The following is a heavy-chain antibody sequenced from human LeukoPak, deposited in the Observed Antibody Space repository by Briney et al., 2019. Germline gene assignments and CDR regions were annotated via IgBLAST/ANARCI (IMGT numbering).Heavy chain of an antibody. V-gene: IGHV4-59*01. Sequence: SETLSLTCTVSGGSISSYYWSWIRQPPGKGLEWIGYIYYSGSINYNPSLKSRVTISVDTSKNQFSLKLSSVTAADTAVYYCARETDGYEISRYFDYWGQGTLVTVSS. D-gene: IGHD5-24*01. CDR1: GGSISSYY. J-gene: IGHJ4*02. CDR2: IYYSGSI. CDR3: ARETDGYEISRYFDY.